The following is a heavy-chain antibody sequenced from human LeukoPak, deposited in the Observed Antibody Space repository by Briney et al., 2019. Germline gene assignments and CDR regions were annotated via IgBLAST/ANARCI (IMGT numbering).Heavy chain of an antibody. J-gene: IGHJ4*02. Sequence: ASVKVSFKASGYTFTSYYMHWVRQAPGQGLEWMGIINPSGGSTSYAQKFQGRVTMTRDTSTSTVYMELSSLRSEDTAVYYCASGVNCGGDCYQPIDYWGQGTLVTVSS. CDR2: INPSGGST. D-gene: IGHD2-21*02. CDR1: GYTFTSYY. V-gene: IGHV1-46*01. CDR3: ASGVNCGGDCYQPIDY.